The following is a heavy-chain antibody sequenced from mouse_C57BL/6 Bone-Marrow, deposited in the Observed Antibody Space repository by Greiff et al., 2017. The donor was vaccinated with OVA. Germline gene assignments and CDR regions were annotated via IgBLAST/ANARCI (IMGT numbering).Heavy chain of an antibody. Sequence: VQLQQSGPELVKPGASVKISCKASGYSFTGYYMNWVKQSPGKSLEWIGEINPSTGGTTYNQKFKAKATLTVDKSSSTAYMQLKSLTSEDSAVYYCARYGYEFSYWGQGTTLTVSS. V-gene: IGHV1-42*01. CDR1: GYSFTGYY. J-gene: IGHJ2*01. CDR2: INPSTGGT. CDR3: ARYGYEFSY. D-gene: IGHD2-2*01.